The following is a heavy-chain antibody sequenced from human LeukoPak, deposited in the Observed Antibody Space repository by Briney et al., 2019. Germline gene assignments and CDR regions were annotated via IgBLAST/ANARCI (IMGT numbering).Heavy chain of an antibody. Sequence: GGSLRLSCAASGSTFSSYGMNWARQAPGKGLEWVASINHNGNVNYYVDSVKGRFTISRDNAKNSLYLQMSNLRAEDTAVYFCAMGGGLDVWGQGATVTVSS. D-gene: IGHD3-16*01. J-gene: IGHJ6*02. CDR3: AMGGGLDV. CDR2: INHNGNVN. CDR1: GSTFSSYG. V-gene: IGHV3-7*03.